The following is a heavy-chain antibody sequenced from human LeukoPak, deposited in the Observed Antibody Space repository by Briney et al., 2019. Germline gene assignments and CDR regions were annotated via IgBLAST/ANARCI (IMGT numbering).Heavy chain of an antibody. CDR3: AKDFGDFRTDY. J-gene: IGHJ4*02. D-gene: IGHD4-17*01. CDR2: SDYSGSK. Sequence: SETLSFTCTVSGGSISRSGYYWAWIRQPPGKGLEWIASSDYSGSKTYNPSLKSRVTVSVDTSNNKFFLTLTSVTAADTAVYYCAKDFGDFRTDYWGQGTLVTVSS. V-gene: IGHV4-39*01. CDR1: GGSISRSGYY.